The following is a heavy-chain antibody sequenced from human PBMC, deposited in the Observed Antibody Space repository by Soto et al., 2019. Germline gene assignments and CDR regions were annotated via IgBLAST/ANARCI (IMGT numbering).Heavy chain of an antibody. CDR3: ASHPPRGDYSNYPTTY. V-gene: IGHV3-7*03. D-gene: IGHD4-4*01. CDR2: IKEDGSDK. Sequence: GSLRLSCAVSGFTFSNYCMSWVLQAPWKGLEWVANIKEDGSDKYYVDSVKGRFTISRDNAKDSLYLQMNSLRAEDTAVYYCASHPPRGDYSNYPTTYWGQGTLVTVSS. J-gene: IGHJ4*02. CDR1: GFTFSNYC.